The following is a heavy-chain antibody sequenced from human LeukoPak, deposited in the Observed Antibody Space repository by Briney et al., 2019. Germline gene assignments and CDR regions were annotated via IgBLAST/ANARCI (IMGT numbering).Heavy chain of an antibody. D-gene: IGHD3-10*01. CDR2: IFTSGFA. J-gene: IGHJ6*03. CDR1: AGSLRIYY. V-gene: IGHV4-4*07. Sequence: PVTCTVCAGSLRIYYWNEMRQPAGKELEGLGRIFTSGFADYRPSLNSQGTMSVDTSKNHFSPHLASVTAADTGVACCLLGNTGTYYNPLRYMDVWGKGTTVTVCS. CDR3: LLGNTGTYYNPLRYMDV.